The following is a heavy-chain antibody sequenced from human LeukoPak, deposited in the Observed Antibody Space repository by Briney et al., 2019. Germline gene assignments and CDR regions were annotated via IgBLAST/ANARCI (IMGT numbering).Heavy chain of an antibody. CDR2: IIPIFGTA. CDR3: ASLHYYDSSGSPYYFDY. CDR1: GGTFSSYA. V-gene: IGHV1-69*13. Sequence: ASVKVSCKASGGTFSSYAISWVRQAPGQGLEWMGGIIPIFGTANYAQKFQGRVTITADESTSTAYMELSSLRSEDTAVYYCASLHYYDSSGSPYYFDYWGQGTLVTVSS. J-gene: IGHJ4*02. D-gene: IGHD3-22*01.